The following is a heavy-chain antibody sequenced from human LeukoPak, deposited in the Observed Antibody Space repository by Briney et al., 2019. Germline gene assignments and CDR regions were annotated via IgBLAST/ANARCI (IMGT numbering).Heavy chain of an antibody. CDR3: ARADCSSTSCYELDY. D-gene: IGHD2-2*01. CDR1: GFTLSSYW. Sequence: GGSLRLSCAASGFTLSSYWMSWVRQAPGKGLEWVANIKQDGSEKYYVDSVKGQFPISRDNAKNSLYLQMNSLRAEDTAVYYCARADCSSTSCYELDYWGQGTLVTVSS. CDR2: IKQDGSEK. J-gene: IGHJ4*02. V-gene: IGHV3-7*01.